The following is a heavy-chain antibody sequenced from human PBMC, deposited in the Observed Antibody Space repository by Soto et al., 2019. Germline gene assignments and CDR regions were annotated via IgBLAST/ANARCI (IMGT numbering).Heavy chain of an antibody. Sequence: QVQLVQSGAEVKKPGSSVKVSCKASGGTFSSYAISWVRQAPGQGLEWMGGIIPIFGTANYSQKFQGRVTITADETTSTAYMELSSLRSEDTAVYYCARDFQQLVLRGWFDPWGQGTLVTVSS. J-gene: IGHJ5*02. CDR2: IIPIFGTA. D-gene: IGHD6-13*01. V-gene: IGHV1-69*01. CDR1: GGTFSSYA. CDR3: ARDFQQLVLRGWFDP.